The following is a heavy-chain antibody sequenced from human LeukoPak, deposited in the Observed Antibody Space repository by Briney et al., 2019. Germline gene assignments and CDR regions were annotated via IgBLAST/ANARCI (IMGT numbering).Heavy chain of an antibody. Sequence: ASVKVSCKASGYTFTSYGISWVRQAPGQGLEWMGWISAYNGNTNYAQKLQGRVTMTTDTSTSTAYMELRSLRSDDTAVYYCARDPAYCGGDCAHAWFDPWGQGTLVTVSS. V-gene: IGHV1-18*01. J-gene: IGHJ5*02. CDR2: ISAYNGNT. CDR3: ARDPAYCGGDCAHAWFDP. CDR1: GYTFTSYG. D-gene: IGHD2-21*02.